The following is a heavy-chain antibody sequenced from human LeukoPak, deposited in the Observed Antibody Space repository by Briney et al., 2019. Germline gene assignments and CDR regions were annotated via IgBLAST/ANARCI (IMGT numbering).Heavy chain of an antibody. CDR2: IYYSGST. CDR1: GGSISSGGYY. J-gene: IGHJ4*02. V-gene: IGHV4-31*03. Sequence: SQTLSLTCTVSGGSISSGGYYWSRIRQHPGKDLEWIGYIYYSGSTYYNPSLKSRVTISVDTSKNQFSLKLSSVTAADTAVYYCARAYGSGTHFDYWGQGTLVTVSS. D-gene: IGHD3-10*01. CDR3: ARAYGSGTHFDY.